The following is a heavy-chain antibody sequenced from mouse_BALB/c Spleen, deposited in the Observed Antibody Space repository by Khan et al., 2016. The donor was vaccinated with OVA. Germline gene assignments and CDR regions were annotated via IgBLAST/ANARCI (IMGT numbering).Heavy chain of an antibody. D-gene: IGHD2-5*01. Sequence: VQLQQSGAELGRPGSSVKLSCKTSGFTFTSYGIKWVKQRPGQGLEWIGYIYPGNGYTVYNEKFQGKATLTSDTSSSTAYMQLRSLTSEDSAIYSCAASYDSNNYDYWGQGTTLTVSS. CDR3: AASYDSNNYDY. J-gene: IGHJ2*01. CDR2: IYPGNGYT. V-gene: IGHV1S134*01. CDR1: GFTFTSYG.